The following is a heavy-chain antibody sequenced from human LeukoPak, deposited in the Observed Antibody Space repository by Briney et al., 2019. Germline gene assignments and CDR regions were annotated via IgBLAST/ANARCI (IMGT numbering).Heavy chain of an antibody. CDR1: GGTFSSYA. J-gene: IGHJ4*02. CDR3: ARDFYDILTGYLPPTPDY. D-gene: IGHD3-9*01. CDR2: IIPIFGTA. V-gene: IGHV1-69*05. Sequence: SVKVSCKASGGTFSSYAISWVRQAPGQGLEWMGGIIPIFGTANYAQKLQGRVTMTTDTSTSTAYMELRSLRSDDTAVYYCARDFYDILTGYLPPTPDYWGQGTLVTVSS.